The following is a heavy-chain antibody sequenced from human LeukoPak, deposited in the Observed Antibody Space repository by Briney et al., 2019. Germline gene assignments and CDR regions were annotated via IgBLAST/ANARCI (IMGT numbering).Heavy chain of an antibody. CDR2: ISGSGGST. D-gene: IGHD2/OR15-2a*01. CDR1: GFTFSSYA. Sequence: PGGSLRLSCAASGFTFSSYAMSWVRQAPGKGLEWVSVISGSGGSTYYADSVKGRFTISRDNSKNTLYLQMSSLRAEDTAVYLCVKDLRSDFMGVLSRYLSYWGQGTLVTVSS. V-gene: IGHV3-23*01. CDR3: VKDLRSDFMGVLSRYLSY. J-gene: IGHJ4*02.